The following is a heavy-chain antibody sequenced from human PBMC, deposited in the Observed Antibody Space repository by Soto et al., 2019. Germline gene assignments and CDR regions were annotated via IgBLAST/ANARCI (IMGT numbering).Heavy chain of an antibody. Sequence: SVKVSCKASGGTFSSYTISWVRQAPGQGLEWMGRIIPILGIANYAQKFQGRVTITADKSTSTAYMELSSLRSEDTAVYDCASGGYYYEAPDYWGQGTLVTVSS. J-gene: IGHJ4*02. D-gene: IGHD3-22*01. CDR1: GGTFSSYT. CDR2: IIPILGIA. CDR3: ASGGYYYEAPDY. V-gene: IGHV1-69*02.